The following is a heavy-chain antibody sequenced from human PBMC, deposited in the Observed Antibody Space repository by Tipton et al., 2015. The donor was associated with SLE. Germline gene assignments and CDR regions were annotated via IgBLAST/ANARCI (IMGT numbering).Heavy chain of an antibody. J-gene: IGHJ4*02. D-gene: IGHD2/OR15-2a*01. V-gene: IGHV1-18*01. CDR1: GYSFTSYG. CDR2: ISTYNGNI. Sequence: QVQLVQSGAEVKIPGASVKVSCKASGYSFTSYGITWVRQAPGQGLEWMGWISTYNGNINFAQNLQGRLTMTTDTSTSTAYMELTSLRSDDTAVYFCARDNSWRAPTFFDYWGQGTLITVSS. CDR3: ARDNSWRAPTFFDY.